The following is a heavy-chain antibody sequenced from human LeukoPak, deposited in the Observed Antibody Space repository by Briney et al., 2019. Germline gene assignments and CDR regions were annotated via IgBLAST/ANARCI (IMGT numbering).Heavy chain of an antibody. CDR1: GFTFSSYS. J-gene: IGHJ4*02. V-gene: IGHV3-21*01. D-gene: IGHD6-13*01. CDR2: ISSSSSYI. Sequence: GGSLRLSCAASGFTFSSYSMNWVRQAPGKGLEWVSSISSSSSYIYYADSVKGRFTISRDNSKNTLYLQMNSLRAEDTAVYYCAKDLPAAPWGQGTLVTVSS. CDR3: AKDLPAAP.